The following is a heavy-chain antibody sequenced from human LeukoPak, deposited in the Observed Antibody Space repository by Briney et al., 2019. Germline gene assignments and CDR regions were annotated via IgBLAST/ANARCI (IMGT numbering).Heavy chain of an antibody. Sequence: GASVKVSCKASGYTFTSYDINWVRQATGQVLEWMGWMNPNSDTGYAQKFQGRVTVTRNASISTAYMELSSLRSEDTAVYYCAYSKYYYDSSGPQYYYYVMDVWGQGTTVTVSS. CDR3: AYSKYYYDSSGPQYYYYVMDV. V-gene: IGHV1-8*01. CDR1: GYTFTSYD. J-gene: IGHJ6*02. CDR2: MNPNSDT. D-gene: IGHD3-22*01.